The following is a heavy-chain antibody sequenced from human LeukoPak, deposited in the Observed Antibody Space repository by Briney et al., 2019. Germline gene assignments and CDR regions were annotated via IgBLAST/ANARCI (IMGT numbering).Heavy chain of an antibody. CDR1: GHTFTRYA. V-gene: IGHV1-3*03. D-gene: IGHD6-19*01. CDR3: ARVVKYRSGPLTDLLPYYFDY. Sequence: ASVKVSCKASGHTFTRYAMHWVRQAPGQRLEWMGWIDAGTGNTKYSQEFQGRVTITRDTSASTAYMELSSLRSEDMAVYYCARVVKYRSGPLTDLLPYYFDYWGQGTLVTVSS. CDR2: IDAGTGNT. J-gene: IGHJ4*02.